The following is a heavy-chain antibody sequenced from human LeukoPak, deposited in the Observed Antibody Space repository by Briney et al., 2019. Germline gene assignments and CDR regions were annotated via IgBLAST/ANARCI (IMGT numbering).Heavy chain of an antibody. CDR1: GYSFTSYW. CDR3: AGKLWFGELSLNDAFDI. D-gene: IGHD3-10*01. CDR2: IYPGDSDT. J-gene: IGHJ3*02. V-gene: IGHV5-51*01. Sequence: GESLKISCKGSGYSFTSYWIGWVRRMPGKGLEWMGIIYPGDSDTRYSPSFQGQVTISADKSISTAYLQWSSLKASDTAMYYCAGKLWFGELSLNDAFDIWGQGTMVTVSS.